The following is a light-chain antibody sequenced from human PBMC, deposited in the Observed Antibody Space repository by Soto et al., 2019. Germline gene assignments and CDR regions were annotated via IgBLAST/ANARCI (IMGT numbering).Light chain of an antibody. V-gene: IGKV3-15*01. CDR1: ESLSTY. Sequence: EIVMTQSPATLSVSPGERVTLSCRASESLSTYLAGYQQKPGQAPRLLIYGASTKATGIPARFSGSGSATDFTLTISSLHSEDFAVYYCQSYNDWPFTFGQGTKLEI. CDR3: QSYNDWPFT. CDR2: GAS. J-gene: IGKJ2*01.